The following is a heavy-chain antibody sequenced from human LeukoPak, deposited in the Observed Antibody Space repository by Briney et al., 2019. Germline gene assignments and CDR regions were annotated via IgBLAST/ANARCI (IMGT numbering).Heavy chain of an antibody. CDR1: GFTFSSYG. CDR2: ISYDGSNK. J-gene: IGHJ4*02. CDR3: ARLGGTLAAAGEEIDY. V-gene: IGHV3-30*19. Sequence: GGSLRLSCAASGFTFSSYGMYWVRQAPGKGLEWVAVISYDGSNKYYADSVKGRFTISRDNSKNTLYLQMNSLRAEDTAVYYCARLGGTLAAAGEEIDYWGQGTLVTVSS. D-gene: IGHD6-13*01.